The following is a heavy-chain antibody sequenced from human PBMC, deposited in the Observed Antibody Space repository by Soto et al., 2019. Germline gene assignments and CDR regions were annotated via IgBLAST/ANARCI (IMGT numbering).Heavy chain of an antibody. Sequence: GESLKISCKGSGYSFTRYWISWVRQMPGNGLEWMGRIDPSDSYTNYSPSFQGHVTISADKSISTAYLQWSSLKASDTAMYYRARVKFHYYGSGSYYPSKWFDPWGQGTLVTVSS. D-gene: IGHD3-10*01. V-gene: IGHV5-10-1*01. CDR2: IDPSDSYT. CDR1: GYSFTRYW. CDR3: ARVKFHYYGSGSYYPSKWFDP. J-gene: IGHJ5*02.